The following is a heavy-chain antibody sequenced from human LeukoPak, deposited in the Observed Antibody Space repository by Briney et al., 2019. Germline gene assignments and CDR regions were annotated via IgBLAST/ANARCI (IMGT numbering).Heavy chain of an antibody. CDR3: ARDRWGIAAAGEYYFDH. CDR2: IYTSGST. D-gene: IGHD6-13*01. J-gene: IGHJ4*02. V-gene: IGHV4-4*07. CDR1: GGSISSYY. Sequence: PSETLSLTCTVSGGSISSYYWSWIRQPAGKGLEWIGRIYTSGSTNYNPSLKSRVTMSVDTSKNQFSLKLSSVTAADTAVYYCARDRWGIAAAGEYYFDHWGQGTLVTVSS.